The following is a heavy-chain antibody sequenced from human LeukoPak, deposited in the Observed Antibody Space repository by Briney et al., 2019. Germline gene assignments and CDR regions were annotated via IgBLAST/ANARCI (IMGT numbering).Heavy chain of an antibody. D-gene: IGHD3-9*01. CDR1: GFTFSSYE. V-gene: IGHV3-48*03. CDR2: ITSGGDYI. Sequence: GGSLRLSCVASGFTFSSYEMIWVRQAPGKGLEWVSYITSGGDYIYYADSVKGRFTTSRDNAKNSLSLQLNSLRVEDTAVYYCARGHYDVLAASYKWTPDYWGQGTLVTVSS. CDR3: ARGHYDVLAASYKWTPDY. J-gene: IGHJ4*02.